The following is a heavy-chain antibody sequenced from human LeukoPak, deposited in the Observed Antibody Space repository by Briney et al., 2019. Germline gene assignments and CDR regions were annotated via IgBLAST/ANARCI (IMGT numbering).Heavy chain of an antibody. CDR3: AREGGFYRALDY. CDR1: GGSVINTNL. D-gene: IGHD3-3*01. J-gene: IGHJ4*02. V-gene: IGHV4-4*02. CDR2: VHLDART. Sequence: SETLSPTCGVSGGSVINTNLWTWVRQPPGKGLEWIGEVHLDARTNYNPSLESRLTMSVDVSENQVSLKLTSVTAADTAVYYCAREGGFYRALDYSGQGTLVTVSS.